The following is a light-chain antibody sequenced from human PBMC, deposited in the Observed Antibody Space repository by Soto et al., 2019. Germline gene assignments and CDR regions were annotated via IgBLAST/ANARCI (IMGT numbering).Light chain of an antibody. V-gene: IGKV3-11*01. Sequence: EIVLTQSPATLSLSPGERATLSCRASQSVSSYLAWYQQRPGQAPRLLIYDASNRATGIPARFSGSGSGTDFTLTISSLEPEDCAVYYCQQRSDGFTFGPGNKVYI. J-gene: IGKJ3*01. CDR2: DAS. CDR3: QQRSDGFT. CDR1: QSVSSY.